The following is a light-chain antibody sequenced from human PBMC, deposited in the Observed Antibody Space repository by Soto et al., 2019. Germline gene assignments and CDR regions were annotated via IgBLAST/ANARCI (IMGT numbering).Light chain of an antibody. V-gene: IGKV3-20*01. CDR3: HQYDSSPLT. CDR2: GAS. J-gene: IGKJ4*01. Sequence: EIVLTQSPGTLSLSPGERATLSCRASQSVSSSYLAWYQQKPGQAPRLLIYGASSRATGIPDRFSGSGSGTDFTRTISRLEPEYIAVYYCHQYDSSPLTFGGGTKVEIK. CDR1: QSVSSSY.